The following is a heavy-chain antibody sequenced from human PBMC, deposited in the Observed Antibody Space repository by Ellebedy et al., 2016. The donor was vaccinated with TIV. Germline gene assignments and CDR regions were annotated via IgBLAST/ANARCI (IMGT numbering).Heavy chain of an antibody. Sequence: GESLKISCAASGFTFSSFAMDWVRQAPGKGLEWVAVISYDGTNKYYADSVKGRFTVSRDNSKNTLYLQMNSLRVEDTSLYYCARADTPGGSDDALDIWGQGTMVTVSS. CDR2: ISYDGTNK. CDR1: GFTFSSFA. CDR3: ARADTPGGSDDALDI. J-gene: IGHJ3*02. V-gene: IGHV3-30*04. D-gene: IGHD3-16*01.